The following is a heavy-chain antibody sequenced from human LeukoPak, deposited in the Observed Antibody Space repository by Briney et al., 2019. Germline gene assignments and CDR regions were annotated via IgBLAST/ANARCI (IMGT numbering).Heavy chain of an antibody. Sequence: GGSLRLSCAASGFTFDDYTMHWVRQAPGKGLEWVSLISWDGGSTYYADSVKGRFTISRDNSKNSLYLQMNSLRTEDTALYYCAKANRGFGELLEYYFDYWGQGTLVTVSS. J-gene: IGHJ4*02. CDR3: AKANRGFGELLEYYFDY. CDR2: ISWDGGST. CDR1: GFTFDDYT. V-gene: IGHV3-43*01. D-gene: IGHD3-10*01.